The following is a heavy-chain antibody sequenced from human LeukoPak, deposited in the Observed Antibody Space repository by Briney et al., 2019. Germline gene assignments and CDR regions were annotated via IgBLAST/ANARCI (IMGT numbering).Heavy chain of an antibody. Sequence: ASVKVSCKASGYTFTGYYMHWVRQAPGQGLEWMGWINPNSGVTNYAQKFQGRVTMTRDTSISTAYMELSRLRSDDTAVYYCARDRSYTAMVKYYFDYWGQGTLVTVSS. D-gene: IGHD5-18*01. V-gene: IGHV1-2*02. J-gene: IGHJ4*02. CDR3: ARDRSYTAMVKYYFDY. CDR2: INPNSGVT. CDR1: GYTFTGYY.